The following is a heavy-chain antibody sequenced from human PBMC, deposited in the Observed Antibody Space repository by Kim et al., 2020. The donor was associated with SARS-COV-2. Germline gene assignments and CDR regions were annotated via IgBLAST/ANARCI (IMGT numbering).Heavy chain of an antibody. V-gene: IGHV4-34*01. D-gene: IGHD5-18*01. CDR3: ARGADTAMVKRVGYYFDY. Sequence: SETLSLTCAVYGGSFSGYYWSWIRQPPGKGLEWIGEINHSGSTNYNPSLKSRVTISVDTSKNQFSLKLSSVTAADTAVYYCARGADTAMVKRVGYYFDYWGQGTLVTVSS. J-gene: IGHJ4*02. CDR1: GGSFSGYY. CDR2: INHSGST.